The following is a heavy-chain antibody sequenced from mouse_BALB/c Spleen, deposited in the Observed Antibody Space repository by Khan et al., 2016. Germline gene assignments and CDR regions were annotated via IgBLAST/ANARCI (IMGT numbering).Heavy chain of an antibody. CDR2: INYSGST. CDR1: GYSITSGYS. CDR3: ARWNGYYAMDY. V-gene: IGHV3-1*02. J-gene: IGHJ4*01. Sequence: EVQLQESGPDLVKPSQSLSLTCTVTGYSITSGYSWHWIRQFPGNKLEWMGNINYSGSTNYNPSLKGRISITRDNSKNQSFLQLKSVTTDDTSTYYCARWNGYYAMDYWGQGTSVTVSS.